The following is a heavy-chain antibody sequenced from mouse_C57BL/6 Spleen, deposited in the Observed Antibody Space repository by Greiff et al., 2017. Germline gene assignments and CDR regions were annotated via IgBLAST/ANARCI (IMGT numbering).Heavy chain of an antibody. CDR2: IHPSDSDT. CDR3: AITILRSLADAMDY. J-gene: IGHJ4*01. D-gene: IGHD1-1*01. V-gene: IGHV1-74*01. CDR1: GYTFTSYW. Sequence: QVQLQQPGAELVKPGASVKVSCKASGYTFTSYWMHWVKQRPGQGLEWIGRIHPSDSDTNYNQKFKGKATLPVDKSSSTAYMQLSILTSEDSAVYYCAITILRSLADAMDYWGQGTSVTVSS.